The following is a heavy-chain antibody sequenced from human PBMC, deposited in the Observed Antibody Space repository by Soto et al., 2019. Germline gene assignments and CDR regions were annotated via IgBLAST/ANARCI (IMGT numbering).Heavy chain of an antibody. D-gene: IGHD3-22*01. CDR2: IYYSGST. CDR3: ARARDYYDSSGCTGWSDP. J-gene: IGHJ5*02. Sequence: QVQLQESGPGLVKPSETLSLTCTVSGDSVRSGSHYWNWIRQPPGKGLEWIGYIYYSGSTNYNPSLKSRVTISVDTSKNQFSLKLSSVTAADTAIYYCARARDYYDSSGCTGWSDPWGQGTLVTVSS. V-gene: IGHV4-61*01. CDR1: GDSVRSGSHY.